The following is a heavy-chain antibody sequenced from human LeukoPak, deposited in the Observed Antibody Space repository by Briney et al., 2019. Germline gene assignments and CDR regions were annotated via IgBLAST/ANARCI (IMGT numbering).Heavy chain of an antibody. CDR1: GFTFSDYY. CDR2: ISSSGSTI. V-gene: IGHV3-11*01. J-gene: IGHJ3*02. D-gene: IGHD3-9*01. CDR3: AKGRITIFSAAFDI. Sequence: GGSLRLSCAASGFTFSDYYMSWIRQAPGKGLEWVSYISSSGSTIYYADSVKGRFTISRDNAKNSLYLQMDSLRAEDTAVYYCAKGRITIFSAAFDIWGQGTMVTVSS.